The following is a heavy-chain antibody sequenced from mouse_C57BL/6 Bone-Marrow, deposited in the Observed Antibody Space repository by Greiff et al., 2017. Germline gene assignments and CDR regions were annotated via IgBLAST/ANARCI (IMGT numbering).Heavy chain of an antibody. Sequence: VKLMESGAELVRPGASVTLSCKASGYTFTDYEMHWVKQTPVHGLEWIGAIDPETGGTAYNQKFKGKAILTADKSSSTAYMELRSLTSEDSAVYYCTKYYYGSSYRAYWGQGTLVTVSA. J-gene: IGHJ3*01. CDR2: IDPETGGT. V-gene: IGHV1-15*01. CDR1: GYTFTDYE. D-gene: IGHD1-1*01. CDR3: TKYYYGSSYRAY.